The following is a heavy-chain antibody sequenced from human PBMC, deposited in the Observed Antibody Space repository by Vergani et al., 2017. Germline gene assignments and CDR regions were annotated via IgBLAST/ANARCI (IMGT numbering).Heavy chain of an antibody. D-gene: IGHD6-19*01. J-gene: IGHJ4*02. V-gene: IGHV4-4*07. CDR2: IYTSGST. Sequence: QVQLQESGPGLVKPSETLSLTCTVSGGSISSYYWSWIRQPAGKGLEWIGRIYTSGSTNYNPSLKSRVTMSVDTSKNQFSLKLSSVTAADTAVYYCAREEVGAVAGTQYYFDDWGQGTLVTVSS. CDR3: AREEVGAVAGTQYYFDD. CDR1: GGSISSYY.